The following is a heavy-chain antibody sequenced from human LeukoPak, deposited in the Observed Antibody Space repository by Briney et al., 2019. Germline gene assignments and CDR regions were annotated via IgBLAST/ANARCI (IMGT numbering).Heavy chain of an antibody. J-gene: IGHJ4*02. CDR2: INSDGSST. CDR1: GFTFSSYW. CDR3: AKERYSSSSAYIDY. D-gene: IGHD6-6*01. Sequence: PGGSLRLSCAASGFTFSSYWMHWVRQAPGKGLVWCSRINSDGSSTSYADSVKGRFTISRDNAKNTLYLQMNSLRTEDTSVYYCAKERYSSSSAYIDYWGQGTLVTVSS. V-gene: IGHV3-74*01.